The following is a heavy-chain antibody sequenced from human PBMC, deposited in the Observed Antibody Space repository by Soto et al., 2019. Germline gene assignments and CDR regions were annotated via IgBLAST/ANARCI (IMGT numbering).Heavy chain of an antibody. CDR3: AKVAAYSSSIVECWFGP. J-gene: IGHJ5*02. Sequence: PGGALRLSCAASGFTFSSYAMSWVRQAPGKGLEWVSAIRGSGGSTYYADSVKGRVTLSRDTSKSSLYQQMNTLRAEDTAVYFCAKVAAYSSSIVECWFGPWGQGTLVTVSS. V-gene: IGHV3-23*01. CDR1: GFTFSSYA. D-gene: IGHD6-6*01. CDR2: IRGSGGST.